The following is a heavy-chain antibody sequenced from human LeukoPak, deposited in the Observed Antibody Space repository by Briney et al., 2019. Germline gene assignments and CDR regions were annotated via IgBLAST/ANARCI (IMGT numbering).Heavy chain of an antibody. CDR2: IIPIFGTS. CDR1: GGTFSSHA. J-gene: IGHJ3*02. V-gene: IGHV1-69*13. Sequence: ASVKVSCKASGGTFSSHAFSWVRQAPGQGLEWMGGIIPIFGTSNYAQKFQGRVTITADESTSTAYMELSSLRSEDTAVYYCARSITMIVVSHYLDAFDIWGQGTMVTVSS. D-gene: IGHD3-22*01. CDR3: ARSITMIVVSHYLDAFDI.